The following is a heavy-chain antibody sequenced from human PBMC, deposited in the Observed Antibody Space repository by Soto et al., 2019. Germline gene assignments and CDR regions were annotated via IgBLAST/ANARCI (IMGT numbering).Heavy chain of an antibody. Sequence: EVQLVESGGGLVEPGGSLRLSCAASGFTFIYAWMSWVRQTPGKGLEWVGRIKSKNDGGTADYAAPVKGRFTISRDDSKNTLYLQLNSLKTEDPGLYYCTTAVTSLGNYWGQGTLVTVSS. CDR2: IKSKNDGGTA. J-gene: IGHJ4*02. CDR1: GFTFIYAW. D-gene: IGHD4-17*01. V-gene: IGHV3-15*01. CDR3: TTAVTSLGNY.